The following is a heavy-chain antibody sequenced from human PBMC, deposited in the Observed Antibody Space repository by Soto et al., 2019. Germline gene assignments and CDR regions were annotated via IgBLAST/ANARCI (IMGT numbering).Heavy chain of an antibody. V-gene: IGHV3-30*18. Sequence: PGGSLRLSCAASGFTFSSYGMHWVRQAPGKGLEWVAVISYDGSNKYYADSVKGRFTISRDNSKNTLYLQMNSLRAEDTAVYYCAKGLIAAAGTPSYFDYWGQGTLVTVSS. CDR2: ISYDGSNK. D-gene: IGHD6-13*01. CDR1: GFTFSSYG. CDR3: AKGLIAAAGTPSYFDY. J-gene: IGHJ4*02.